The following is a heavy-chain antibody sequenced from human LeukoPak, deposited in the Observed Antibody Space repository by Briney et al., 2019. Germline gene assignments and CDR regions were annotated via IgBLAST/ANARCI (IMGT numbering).Heavy chain of an antibody. V-gene: IGHV4-4*02. CDR2: IYHSGST. D-gene: IGHD6-19*01. Sequence: PSETLSLTCAVSGGSIKSNNWWSWVRQPPGKGLEWIGEIYHSGSTNYNPSLESRVTVSVDKSKNQFSLDLSSVTAADTAVYYCARGSSYFDYWGQGTLVTVSS. CDR3: ARGSSYFDY. CDR1: GGSIKSNNW. J-gene: IGHJ4*02.